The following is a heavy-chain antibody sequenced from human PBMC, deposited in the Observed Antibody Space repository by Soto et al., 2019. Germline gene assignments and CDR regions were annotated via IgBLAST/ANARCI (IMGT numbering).Heavy chain of an antibody. D-gene: IGHD3-16*01. CDR1: GGSLSGYY. J-gene: IGHJ5*02. V-gene: IGHV4-34*02. Sequence: QVHLQQWGAGLLKPSETLSLTCAVYGGSLSGYYWSWIRQPPGKGLEWMGEINYSGSANYNPSLKILVIISAHASRSHLSQKLCSVPAADTPVYYCASANVLYYPFPTSGWFDPWGQGSLVTVSS. CDR2: INYSGSA. CDR3: ASANVLYYPFPTSGWFDP.